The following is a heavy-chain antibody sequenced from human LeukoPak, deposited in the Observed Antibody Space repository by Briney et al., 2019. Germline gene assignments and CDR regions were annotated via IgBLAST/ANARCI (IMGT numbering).Heavy chain of an antibody. Sequence: GGSLRLSCAASGFTFSTYGMHWVGQAPGKGLEWVALISYDGSNKYYADSVKGRFTISRDNSKNTLYLQMNSLRAEDTAVYYCAKKMVRAVISSSYYFDYWGQGTLVTVSS. CDR1: GFTFSTYG. V-gene: IGHV3-30*18. J-gene: IGHJ4*02. CDR3: AKKMVRAVISSSYYFDY. CDR2: ISYDGSNK. D-gene: IGHD3-10*01.